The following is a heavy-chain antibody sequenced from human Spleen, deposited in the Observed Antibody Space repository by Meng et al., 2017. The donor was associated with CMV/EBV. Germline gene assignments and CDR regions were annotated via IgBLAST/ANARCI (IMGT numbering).Heavy chain of an antibody. J-gene: IGHJ6*02. V-gene: IGHV4-4*01. CDR3: ARVSLYNWNYGDFDHGLDV. D-gene: IGHD1-7*01. CDR2: IYHTGSA. CDR1: GGSISTTHW. Sequence: GSLRLSCSVSGGSISTTHWWSWVRQPPGKGLEWIAEIYHTGSANYNPSLKSRVSISLDKSQNQFSLDLTSVTAADTAVYFCARVSLYNWNYGDFDHGLDVWGQGTTVTVSS.